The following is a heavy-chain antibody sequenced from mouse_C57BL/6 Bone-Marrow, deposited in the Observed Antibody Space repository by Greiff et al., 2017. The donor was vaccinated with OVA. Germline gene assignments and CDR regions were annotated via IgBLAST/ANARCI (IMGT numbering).Heavy chain of an antibody. Sequence: VQLQQSGPGLVQPSQSLSITCTVSGFSLTSYGVHWVRQSPGKGLEWLGVIWRGGSTDYNAAFMSRLSITKDNSKSQVFFKMNSLQADDTAIYYCAKNPDYYGSSYVDAMDYWGQGTSVTVSS. CDR1: GFSLTSYG. J-gene: IGHJ4*01. CDR3: AKNPDYYGSSYVDAMDY. CDR2: IWRGGST. V-gene: IGHV2-5*01. D-gene: IGHD1-1*01.